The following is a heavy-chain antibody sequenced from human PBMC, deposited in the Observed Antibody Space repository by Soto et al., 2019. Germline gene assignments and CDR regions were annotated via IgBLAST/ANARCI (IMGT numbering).Heavy chain of an antibody. CDR2: IYHSGST. J-gene: IGHJ4*02. V-gene: IGHV4-4*02. D-gene: IGHD3-10*01. CDR1: AGSISSNSW. CDR3: ARRGDGSGSLDY. Sequence: PSETLSLTCAVSAGSISSNSWWIWVRQPPGKGLEWIGEIYHSGSTTYSPSLKSPVTISVDKSKNQFSLKLSSVTAADTAVYYCARRGDGSGSLDYWGRGTLVTV.